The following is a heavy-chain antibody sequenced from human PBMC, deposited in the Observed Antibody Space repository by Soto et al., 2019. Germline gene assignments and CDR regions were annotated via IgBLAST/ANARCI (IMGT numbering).Heavy chain of an antibody. CDR1: GFTFSSYA. Sequence: GGSLRLSCAAVGFTFSSYAMSWVRQPPGKGLEWVSAISGSGGSTNYADSVKGRFTISRDNSKNTLYLQMNSLRAEDTAVYYCAKIGYYYDSSGYSDLYYFDYWGQATLVTVSS. CDR3: AKIGYYYDSSGYSDLYYFDY. CDR2: ISGSGGST. D-gene: IGHD3-22*01. V-gene: IGHV3-23*01. J-gene: IGHJ4*02.